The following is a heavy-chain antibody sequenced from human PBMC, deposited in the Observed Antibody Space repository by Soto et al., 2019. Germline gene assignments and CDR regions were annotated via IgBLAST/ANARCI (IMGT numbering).Heavy chain of an antibody. CDR3: AREPDR. Sequence: SETLSLTCAVSGGSISSCGYSWSWIRQPPGKGLEWIGYIYHSGSTYYNPSLKSRVTISVDRSKNQFSLKLSSVTAADTAVYYCAREPDRWGQGTLVTVS. J-gene: IGHJ5*02. CDR2: IYHSGST. CDR1: GGSISSCGYS. V-gene: IGHV4-30-2*01.